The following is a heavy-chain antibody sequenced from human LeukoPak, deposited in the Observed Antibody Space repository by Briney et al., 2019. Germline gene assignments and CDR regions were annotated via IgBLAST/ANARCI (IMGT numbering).Heavy chain of an antibody. J-gene: IGHJ4*02. V-gene: IGHV5-51*01. D-gene: IGHD3-22*01. Sequence: GESLKISCKGSGYSFTSYWIVWVRQMPGKGLEWMGTIYPGDSDTRYSPSFQGQVTLSADKSIRTAYLQLDSLKASDTAMYYCARGELHYYDDSGFYPYFDYWGQGTPVTVSS. CDR3: ARGELHYYDDSGFYPYFDY. CDR1: GYSFTSYW. CDR2: IYPGDSDT.